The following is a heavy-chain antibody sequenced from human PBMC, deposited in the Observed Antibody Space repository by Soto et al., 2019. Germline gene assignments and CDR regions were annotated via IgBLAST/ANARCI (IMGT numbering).Heavy chain of an antibody. D-gene: IGHD3-22*01. V-gene: IGHV1-8*01. CDR2: MNPNSGNT. CDR1: GYTFTSYD. J-gene: IGHJ4*02. Sequence: ASVKVSCKASGYTFTSYDINWVRQATGQGLEWMGWMNPNSGNTGYAQKFQGRVTMTRNTSISTAYMELSSLRSEDTAVYYCARVPYDSSGYYYVATPFFDYWGQGTLVTVSS. CDR3: ARVPYDSSGYYYVATPFFDY.